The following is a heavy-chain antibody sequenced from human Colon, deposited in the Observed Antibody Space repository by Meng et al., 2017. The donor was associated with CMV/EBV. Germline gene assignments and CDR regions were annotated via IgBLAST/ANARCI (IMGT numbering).Heavy chain of an antibody. J-gene: IGHJ6*02. CDR3: ARPPGTYYYDSGMDV. Sequence: GESLKISCAASGPMFSKYAMHWVRQAPGKGLEWVALISYDESKTYYADSVQGRFTISRDISENTLYLEMNNLTPEDTAVYYCARPPGTYYYDSGMDVWGQGTTVTVSS. V-gene: IGHV3-30*04. CDR1: GPMFSKYA. D-gene: IGHD3-22*01. CDR2: ISYDESKT.